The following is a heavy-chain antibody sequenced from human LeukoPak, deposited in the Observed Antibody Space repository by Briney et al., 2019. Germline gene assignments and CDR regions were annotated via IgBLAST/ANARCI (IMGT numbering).Heavy chain of an antibody. Sequence: PGGSLRLSCAGSGFTFNYFAIHWVRQAPGKGLEWVAVTSFDGTNKYYADSVKGRFTISRDNSKNTLYLQMNSLRAEDTAVYYCARDGITMVRGVNAPFDIWGQGTMVTVSS. CDR3: ARDGITMVRGVNAPFDI. D-gene: IGHD3-10*01. V-gene: IGHV3-30-3*01. J-gene: IGHJ3*02. CDR2: TSFDGTNK. CDR1: GFTFNYFA.